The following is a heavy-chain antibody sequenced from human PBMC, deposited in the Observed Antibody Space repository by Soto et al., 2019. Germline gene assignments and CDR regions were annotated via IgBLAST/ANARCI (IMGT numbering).Heavy chain of an antibody. Sequence: QVQLQESGPGLVKPSQTLSLNCTVSGASITSGGYFWNWIRQLPGKGLEWIGHTYYSGTTSSNPSFKSRVSISVDTSENLFSLTRTAVTAADTAIYYCARDAEGSITGFFAHWGQGILVTVSS. J-gene: IGHJ4*02. CDR1: GASITSGGYF. D-gene: IGHD1-20*01. CDR2: TYYSGTT. V-gene: IGHV4-31*02. CDR3: ARDAEGSITGFFAH.